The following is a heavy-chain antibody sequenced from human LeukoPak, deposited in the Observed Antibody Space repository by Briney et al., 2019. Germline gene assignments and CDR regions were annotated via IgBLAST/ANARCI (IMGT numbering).Heavy chain of an antibody. Sequence: PGGSLRLSCAASGFTFSSYAMSWVRQAPGKGLEWVSAIHPGGTIYYADSVKGTFTISRDNSKNTLYLEMNTLRVEDTAVYYCAMYSSAWYAVYWGQGTLVTVSS. J-gene: IGHJ4*02. CDR3: AMYSSAWYAVY. D-gene: IGHD6-19*01. CDR2: IHPGGTI. V-gene: IGHV3-23*05. CDR1: GFTFSSYA.